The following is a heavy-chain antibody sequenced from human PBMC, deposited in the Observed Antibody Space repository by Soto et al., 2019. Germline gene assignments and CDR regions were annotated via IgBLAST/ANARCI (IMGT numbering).Heavy chain of an antibody. V-gene: IGHV4-31*03. CDR3: ARVWYYDFWSGSHFFDY. D-gene: IGHD3-3*01. CDR1: GGSISSGGYY. J-gene: IGHJ4*02. Sequence: SETLSLTCTVSGGSISSGGYYWSWIRQHPGKGLEWIGYIYYSGSTYYNPSLKSRVTISVDTSKNQFSLKLSSVTAADTAVYYCARVWYYDFWSGSHFFDYWGQGTLVTVSS. CDR2: IYYSGST.